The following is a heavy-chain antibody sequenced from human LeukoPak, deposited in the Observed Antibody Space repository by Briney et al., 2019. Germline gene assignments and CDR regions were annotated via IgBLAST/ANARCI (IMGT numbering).Heavy chain of an antibody. Sequence: GGSLRLSCEASGPTFSSYSMSWVRQAPGRGLEWVSGITASGDTTYYADSVTGRFTISRDNSKNTLYLQMNSLRVEDTAVYYCAKMSGYFDYWGPGTLVTVSS. D-gene: IGHD5/OR15-5a*01. CDR1: GPTFSSYS. CDR2: ITASGDTT. J-gene: IGHJ4*02. V-gene: IGHV3-23*01. CDR3: AKMSGYFDY.